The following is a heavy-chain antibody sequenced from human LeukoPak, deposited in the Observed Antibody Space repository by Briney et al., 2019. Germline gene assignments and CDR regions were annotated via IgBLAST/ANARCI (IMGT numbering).Heavy chain of an antibody. J-gene: IGHJ4*02. Sequence: SETLSLTCTVSGGSISRYYWSWIRQPPGKGLEWIGYIYYSGSTNYNPSLKSRVTISVDTSKNQFSLKLSSVTAADTAVYYCARSRLRLGELSNWGQGTLVTVSS. CDR2: IYYSGST. CDR1: GGSISRYY. D-gene: IGHD3-16*02. V-gene: IGHV4-59*01. CDR3: ARSRLRLGELSN.